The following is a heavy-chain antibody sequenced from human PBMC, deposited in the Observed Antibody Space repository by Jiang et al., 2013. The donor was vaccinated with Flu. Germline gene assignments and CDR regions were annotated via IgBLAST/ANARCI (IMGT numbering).Heavy chain of an antibody. D-gene: IGHD1-26*01. J-gene: IGHJ3*02. V-gene: IGHV4-61*01. CDR3: ARDSVGATSVVLDDAFDI. Sequence: GPGLVKPSETLSLTCTVSGGSVSSGSYYWSWIRQPPGKGLEWIGYIYYSGSTNYNPSLKSRVTISVDTSKNQFSLKLSSVTAADTAVYYCARDSVGATSVVLDDAFDI. CDR2: IYYSGST. CDR1: GGSVSSGSYY.